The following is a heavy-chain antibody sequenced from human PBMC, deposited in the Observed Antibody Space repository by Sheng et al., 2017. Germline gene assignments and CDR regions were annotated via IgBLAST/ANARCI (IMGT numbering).Heavy chain of an antibody. Sequence: EVQLVESEGGLVQPGGSLRLSCAASGFTFSSYDMHWVRQATGKGLEWVSGIGSVGDAYYSGSVKGRFTISRENAKNSLYLQMNSLRAGDTAVYYCARYWNGGFDNWGQGTLVTVSS. D-gene: IGHD1-1*01. V-gene: IGHV3-13*01. CDR1: GFTFSSYD. CDR3: ARYWNGGFDN. CDR2: IGSVGDA. J-gene: IGHJ4*02.